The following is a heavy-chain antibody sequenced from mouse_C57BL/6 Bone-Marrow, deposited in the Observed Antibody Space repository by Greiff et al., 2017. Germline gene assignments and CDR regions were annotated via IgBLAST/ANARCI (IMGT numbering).Heavy chain of an antibody. D-gene: IGHD3-2*02. Sequence: EVQLQESGGGLVQPGGSLKLSCAASGFTFSDYYMYWVRQTPEKRLEWVAYISNGGGSTYYPDTVKGRFTISRDNAKNTLYLQMSRLKSEDTAMYYCARPTAQAAWFAYWGQGTTLTGSS. CDR3: ARPTAQAAWFAY. CDR2: ISNGGGST. CDR1: GFTFSDYY. V-gene: IGHV5-12*01. J-gene: IGHJ2*01.